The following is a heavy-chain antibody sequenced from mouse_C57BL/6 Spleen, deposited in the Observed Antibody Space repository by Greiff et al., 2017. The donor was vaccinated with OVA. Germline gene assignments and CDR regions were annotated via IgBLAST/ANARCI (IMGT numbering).Heavy chain of an antibody. CDR3: AREGRWDYFDY. CDR1: GYSITSGYY. J-gene: IGHJ2*01. Sequence: EVQLVESGPGLVKPSQSLSLTCSVTGYSITSGYYWNWIRQFPGNKLEWMGYISYDGSNNYNPSLKNRISITRDTSKNQFFLKLNSVTTEDTATYYCAREGRWDYFDYWGQGTTLTVAS. CDR2: ISYDGSN. V-gene: IGHV3-6*01. D-gene: IGHD1-1*02.